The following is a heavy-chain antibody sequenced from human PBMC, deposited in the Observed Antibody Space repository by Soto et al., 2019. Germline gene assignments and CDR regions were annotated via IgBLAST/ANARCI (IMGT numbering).Heavy chain of an antibody. Sequence: PSETLSLTCTVSGGSISSGGYYWSWIRQHPGKGLEWIGYIYYSGSTYYNPSLKSRVTISVDTSKNQFSLKLSSVTAADTAVYYCARVGVWGVVPAAMLVFSSVDNWFDPWGQGTLVTVSS. CDR3: ARVGVWGVVPAAMLVFSSVDNWFDP. J-gene: IGHJ5*02. CDR2: IYYSGST. V-gene: IGHV4-31*03. CDR1: GGSISSGGYY. D-gene: IGHD2-2*01.